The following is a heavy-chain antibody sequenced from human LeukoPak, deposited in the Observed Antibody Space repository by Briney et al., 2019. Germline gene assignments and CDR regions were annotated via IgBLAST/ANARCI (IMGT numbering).Heavy chain of an antibody. CDR3: ARAVTSSGIDY. CDR2: IYTSGST. J-gene: IGHJ4*02. V-gene: IGHV4-61*02. D-gene: IGHD3-10*01. CDR1: GGSISSGSYY. Sequence: SETLSLTCTGSGGSISSGSYYWSWIRQPAGKGPEWIGRIYTSGSTNYNPSLKGRVTMSVDTSKNQFSLKLSSVTAADTAVYYCARAVTSSGIDYWGQGTLVTVSS.